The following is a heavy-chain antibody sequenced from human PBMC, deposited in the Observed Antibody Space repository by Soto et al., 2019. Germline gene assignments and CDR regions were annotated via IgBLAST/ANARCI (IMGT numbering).Heavy chain of an antibody. CDR2: IYHSGST. V-gene: IGHV4-39*07. Sequence: SETLSLTCTVSGGSISRSSYYWGWIRQPPGKGLEWIGEIYHSGSTNYNPSLKSRVTISVDKSKNQFSLKLSSVTAADTAVYYCARVAVAGTRVDYWGQGTLVTVSS. CDR1: GGSISRSSYY. D-gene: IGHD6-19*01. CDR3: ARVAVAGTRVDY. J-gene: IGHJ4*02.